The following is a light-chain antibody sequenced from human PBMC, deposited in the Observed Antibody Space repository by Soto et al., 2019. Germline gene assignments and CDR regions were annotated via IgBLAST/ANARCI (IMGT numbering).Light chain of an antibody. J-gene: IGKJ1*01. V-gene: IGKV1-5*01. CDR2: DAS. CDR1: QSMSSY. Sequence: DIQMTQSPSTLSASVGDRVTITCRASQSMSSYLAWYQQKPGKAPKLLIYDASSLESGVPSRFSGSGSGTEFTLTISSLQPDDFATYYCQQYNSYSGTFGQGTKVDIK. CDR3: QQYNSYSGT.